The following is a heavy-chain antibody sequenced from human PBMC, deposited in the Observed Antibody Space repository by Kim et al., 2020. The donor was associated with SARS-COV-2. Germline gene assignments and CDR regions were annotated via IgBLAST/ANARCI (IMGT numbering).Heavy chain of an antibody. Sequence: GGSLRLSCAASGFTFSSYWMSWVRQAPGKGLEWVANIKQDGSEKYYVDSVKGRFTISRDNAKNSLYLQMNSLRAEDTAVYYCARDPYPILPMVRGVIIGNPYYYYGMDVWGQGTTVTVSS. J-gene: IGHJ6*02. CDR3: ARDPYPILPMVRGVIIGNPYYYYGMDV. CDR2: IKQDGSEK. D-gene: IGHD3-10*01. V-gene: IGHV3-7*03. CDR1: GFTFSSYW.